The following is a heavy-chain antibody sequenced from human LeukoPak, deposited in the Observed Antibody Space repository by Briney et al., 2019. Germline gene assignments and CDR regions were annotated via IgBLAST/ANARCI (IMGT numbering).Heavy chain of an antibody. CDR2: IRYDGSNK. CDR1: GFTFSSYG. CDR3: AKGADYSETFDY. Sequence: GGSLRLSCAASGFTFSSYGMHWVRQAPGKGLEWVAFIRYDGSNKYYADSVKGRFTISRDNSKNTLYLQMNSLRAEDTAVCYCAKGADYSETFDYWGQGTLVTVSS. J-gene: IGHJ4*02. D-gene: IGHD4-11*01. V-gene: IGHV3-30*02.